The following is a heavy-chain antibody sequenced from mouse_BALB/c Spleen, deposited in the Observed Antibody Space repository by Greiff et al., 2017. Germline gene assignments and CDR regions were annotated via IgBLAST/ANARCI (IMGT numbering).Heavy chain of an antibody. Sequence: QVQLQQSGPGLVAPSQSLSITCTVSGFSLTSYDISWIRQPPGKGLEWLGVIWTGGGTNYNSAFMSRLSISKDNSKSQVFLKMNSLQTDDTAIYYCVRGDGYAYWGQGTTLTVSS. V-gene: IGHV2-9-2*01. J-gene: IGHJ2*01. D-gene: IGHD1-2*01. CDR3: VRGDGYAY. CDR2: IWTGGGT. CDR1: GFSLTSYD.